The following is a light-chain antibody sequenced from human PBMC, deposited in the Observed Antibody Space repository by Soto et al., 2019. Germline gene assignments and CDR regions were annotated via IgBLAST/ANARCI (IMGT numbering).Light chain of an antibody. CDR2: EDN. J-gene: IGLJ2*01. CDR3: QSYDSSNQV. V-gene: IGLV6-57*04. CDR1: SGSIASNY. Sequence: NFMLTQPHSVSESPGKTVTISCTRSSGSIASNYVHWYQQRPGSAPTTVLYEDNQRPSGVPDRFSGSIDSSSNSSSLTISGLKAEDEADYDCQSYDSSNQVFGGGTKLTVL.